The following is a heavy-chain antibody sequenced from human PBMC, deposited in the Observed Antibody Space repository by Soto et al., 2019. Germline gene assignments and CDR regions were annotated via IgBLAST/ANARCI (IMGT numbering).Heavy chain of an antibody. CDR3: ARRDDVPVYDYYAMDV. J-gene: IGHJ6*02. CDR1: GYTFTSYG. D-gene: IGHD2-8*01. Sequence: QVQLVQSGAEVKKPGASVKVSCQASGYTFTSYGICWVRQAPGQGLEWMGWISGYNGKTKYAQKLQGRVILTTDTSTSTAYLELRGLNSDDTAVYYCARRDDVPVYDYYAMDVWGQGTTVTVSS. V-gene: IGHV1-18*04. CDR2: ISGYNGKT.